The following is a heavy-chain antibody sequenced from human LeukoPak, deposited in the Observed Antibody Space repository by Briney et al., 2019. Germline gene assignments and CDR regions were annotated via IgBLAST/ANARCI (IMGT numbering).Heavy chain of an antibody. Sequence: HSGRSLRHSCAASGFTFGSYAFHWVRQAPGKGLEWVAAVSYDGVNKYYADSVKGRFTISRDNFNNNLQMNSLRIDDTAVYYCAGGVQGVSSWFDPWGQGTLVTVSS. CDR3: AGGVQGVSSWFDP. D-gene: IGHD3-10*01. V-gene: IGHV3-30*04. J-gene: IGHJ5*02. CDR2: VSYDGVNK. CDR1: GFTFGSYA.